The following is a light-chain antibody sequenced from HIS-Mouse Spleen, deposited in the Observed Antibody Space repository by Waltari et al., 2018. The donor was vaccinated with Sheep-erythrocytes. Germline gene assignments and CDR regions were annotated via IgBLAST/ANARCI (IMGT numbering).Light chain of an antibody. CDR2: DVS. CDR1: RSAVRCYNY. V-gene: IGLV2-11*01. CDR3: CSYAGSYNHV. Sequence: QSALTQPRSVSGSPGQSVTISCTGTRSAVRCYNYVSWYQQHQGKAPKLMIYDVSKRPSGVPDRFSGSKSGNTASLTISGLQAEDEADYYCCSYAGSYNHVFATGTKVTVL. J-gene: IGLJ1*01.